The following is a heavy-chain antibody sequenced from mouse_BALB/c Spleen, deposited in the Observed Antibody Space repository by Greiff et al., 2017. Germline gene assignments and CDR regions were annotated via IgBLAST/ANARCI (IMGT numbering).Heavy chain of an antibody. CDR3: ARDMRGEAY. J-gene: IGHJ3*01. Sequence: EVKLVDSGGGLVQPGGSLRLSCATSGFTFTDYYMSWVRQPPGKALEWLGFIRNKANGYTTEYSASVKGRFTISRDNSQSILYLQMNTLRAEDSATYYCARDMRGEAYWGQGTLVTVSA. D-gene: IGHD2-13*01. CDR1: GFTFTDYY. CDR2: IRNKANGYTT. V-gene: IGHV7-3*02.